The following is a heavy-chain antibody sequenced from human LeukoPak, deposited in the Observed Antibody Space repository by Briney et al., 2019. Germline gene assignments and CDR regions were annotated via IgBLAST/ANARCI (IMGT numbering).Heavy chain of an antibody. CDR2: IYHSGSP. CDR1: GGSISSSSYY. CDR3: ARHYYDSSGYSDY. Sequence: SGTLSLTCTVSGGSISSSSYYWGWIRQPPGKGLEWIGSIYHSGSPHYNPSLKSRVTISADTSKNQLSLKVSSVTAADTAVYYCARHYYDSSGYSDYWGQGTLVTVSS. J-gene: IGHJ4*02. V-gene: IGHV4-39*01. D-gene: IGHD3-22*01.